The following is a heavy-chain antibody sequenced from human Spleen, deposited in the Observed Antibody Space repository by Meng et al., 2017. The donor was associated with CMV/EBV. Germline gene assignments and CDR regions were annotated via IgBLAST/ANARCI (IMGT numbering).Heavy chain of an antibody. CDR3: TPYDFWSGYHFDI. CDR2: IKSKTDGGTT. CDR1: GFTFTNAW. V-gene: IGHV3-15*01. Sequence: GGSLRLSCAASGFTFTNAWMSWVRQAPGKGLEWVGRIKSKTDGGTTDYTAPVKGRFTISRDDSKNTLSLQMNSLKTEDTAVYYCTPYDFWSGYHFDIWGQGTMVTVSS. J-gene: IGHJ3*02. D-gene: IGHD3-3*01.